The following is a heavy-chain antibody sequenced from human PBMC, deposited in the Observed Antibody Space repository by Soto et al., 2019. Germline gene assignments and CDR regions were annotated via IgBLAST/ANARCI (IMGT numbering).Heavy chain of an antibody. CDR2: MSYDGSNK. D-gene: IGHD3-3*01. V-gene: IGHV3-30*18. CDR3: AKERRFLEWLLPYGMDV. Sequence: QSGGSLRLSCAASGFTFSSYGMHWVRQAPGKGLEWVAVMSYDGSNKYYADSVKGRFTISRDNSKNTLYLQMNSLRAEDTAVYYCAKERRFLEWLLPYGMDVWGQGTTVTVSS. CDR1: GFTFSSYG. J-gene: IGHJ6*02.